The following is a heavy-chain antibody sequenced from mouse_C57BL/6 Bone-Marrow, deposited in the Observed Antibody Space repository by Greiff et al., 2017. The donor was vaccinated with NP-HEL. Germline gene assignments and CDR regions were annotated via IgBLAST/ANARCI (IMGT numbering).Heavy chain of an antibody. J-gene: IGHJ1*03. CDR2: INPYNGGT. V-gene: IGHV1-19*01. D-gene: IGHD1-1*01. CDR1: GYTFTDYY. Sequence: VQLKESGPELVKPGASVKISCKASGYTFTDYYMNWVKQSHGKSLEWIGVINPYNGGTSYNQKFKGKATLTVDKSSSTAYMELNSLTSEDSAVYYCARRRYGSSHWYFDVWGTGTTVTVSS. CDR3: ARRRYGSSHWYFDV.